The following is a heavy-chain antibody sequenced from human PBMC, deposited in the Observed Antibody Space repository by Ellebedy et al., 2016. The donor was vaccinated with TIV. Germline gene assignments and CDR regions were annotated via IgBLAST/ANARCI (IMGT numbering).Heavy chain of an antibody. V-gene: IGHV4-34*01. CDR3: ARALRVRKFDY. CDR1: GGSFSGYY. D-gene: IGHD3-22*01. J-gene: IGHJ4*02. CDR2: INHSGST. Sequence: SETLSLXXAVYGGSFSGYYWTWIRQPPGKGLEWIGEINHSGSTNYNPSLKSRVTISVDTSKNQFSLKLSSVAAADTAVYYCARALRVRKFDYWGQGTLVTVSS.